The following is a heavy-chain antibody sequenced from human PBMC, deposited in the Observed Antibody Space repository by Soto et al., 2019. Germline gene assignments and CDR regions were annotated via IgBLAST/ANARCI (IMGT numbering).Heavy chain of an antibody. CDR1: GGSISSGGYY. D-gene: IGHD3-10*01. CDR3: AGDYGSGSYYNGGLSPGFDY. V-gene: IGHV4-31*03. J-gene: IGHJ4*02. Sequence: SETLSLTCTVSGGSISSGGYYWSWIRQHPGKGLEWIGYIYYSGSTYYNPSLKSRVTISVDTSKNQFSLKLSSVTAADTAVYYCAGDYGSGSYYNGGLSPGFDYWGQGTLVTVSS. CDR2: IYYSGST.